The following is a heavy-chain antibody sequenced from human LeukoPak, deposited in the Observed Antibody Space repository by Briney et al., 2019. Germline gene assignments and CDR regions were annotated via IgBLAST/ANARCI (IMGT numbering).Heavy chain of an antibody. CDR1: GFTFSSYA. J-gene: IGHJ4*02. CDR3: AKAPHFIAVAGTNYYFDY. Sequence: GGSLRLSCAASGFTFSSYAMSWVRQAPGKGLEWVSAISGSGGNTYYADSVKGRFTISRDNSKNTLYLQMNSLRAEDTAVYYCAKAPHFIAVAGTNYYFDYWGQGTLVTVSS. CDR2: ISGSGGNT. D-gene: IGHD6-19*01. V-gene: IGHV3-23*01.